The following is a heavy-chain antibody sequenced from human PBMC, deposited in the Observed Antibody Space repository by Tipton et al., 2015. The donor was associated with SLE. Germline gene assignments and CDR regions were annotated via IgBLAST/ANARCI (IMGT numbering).Heavy chain of an antibody. Sequence: QSGPEVKKPGSSVKVSCKASGGTFNNYAITWVRQAPGQGLEWVGAIIPMFVSPIYAQKFQGRVTITADDSTTTAYMELSSLRSEDTAVYYCAKEVGSSYYYGMDVWGQGTTATVSS. CDR3: AKEVGSSYYYGMDV. V-gene: IGHV1-69*01. J-gene: IGHJ6*02. CDR1: GGTFNNYA. D-gene: IGHD2-2*01. CDR2: IIPMFVSP.